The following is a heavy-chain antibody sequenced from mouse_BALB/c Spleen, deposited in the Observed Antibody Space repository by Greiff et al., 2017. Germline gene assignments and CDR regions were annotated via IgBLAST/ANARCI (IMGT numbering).Heavy chain of an antibody. V-gene: IGHV1-7*01. J-gene: IGHJ2*01. CDR3: ARFTTVVATDFDY. CDR1: GYTFTSYW. D-gene: IGHD1-1*01. CDR2: INPSTGYT. Sequence: VQGVESGAELAKPGASVKMSCKASGYTFTSYWMHWVKQRPGQGLEWIGYINPSTGYTEYNQKFKDKATLTADKSSSTAYMQLSSLTSEDSAVYYCARFTTVVATDFDYWGQGTTLTVSS.